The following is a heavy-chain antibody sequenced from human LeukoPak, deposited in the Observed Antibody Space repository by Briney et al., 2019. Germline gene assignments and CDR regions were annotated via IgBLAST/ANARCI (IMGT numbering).Heavy chain of an antibody. CDR1: GFPFSSYA. D-gene: IGHD3-22*01. CDR2: ISGSGGST. J-gene: IGHJ4*02. V-gene: IGHV3-23*01. Sequence: PGGSLRLSCAASGFPFSSYAMSWVRQAPGKGLEWVSAISGSGGSTYYADSVTGRFTISRDNSKNTLYLQMNSLRAEDTAVYYCAKDRKSLNYYDSSGYTLGPYYFDYWGQGTLVTVSS. CDR3: AKDRKSLNYYDSSGYTLGPYYFDY.